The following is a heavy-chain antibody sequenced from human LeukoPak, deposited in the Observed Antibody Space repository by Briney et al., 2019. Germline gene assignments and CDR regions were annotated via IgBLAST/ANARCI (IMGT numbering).Heavy chain of an antibody. CDR3: AKRHCSSTHCYAFDY. Sequence: GGSLRLSCATSGFTYSSCVMAWVRQAPGKGLEWVSSISGSGGSTYYADSVKGRFTISRDNSMNTLYLQMNSLTAEDTAVYYCAKRHCSSTHCYAFDYWGQGTLVTDSS. V-gene: IGHV3-23*01. D-gene: IGHD2-2*01. CDR1: GFTYSSCV. CDR2: ISGSGGST. J-gene: IGHJ4*02.